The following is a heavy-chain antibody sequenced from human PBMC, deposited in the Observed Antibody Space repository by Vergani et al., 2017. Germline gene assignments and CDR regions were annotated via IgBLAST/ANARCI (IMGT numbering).Heavy chain of an antibody. V-gene: IGHV4-30-4*01. Sequence: QVQLQESGPGLVKPSQTLSLTCTVSGGSISSGDYYWSWIRQPPGKGLEWIGYIYYSGSTYYNPSLKSRVTISVDTSKNQFSLKLSSVTAADTAVYYCARGRRYCSSTSCYAQDEEYYYYGMDVWGQGTTVTVSS. D-gene: IGHD2-2*01. CDR1: GGSISSGDYY. CDR3: ARGRRYCSSTSCYAQDEEYYYYGMDV. J-gene: IGHJ6*02. CDR2: IYYSGST.